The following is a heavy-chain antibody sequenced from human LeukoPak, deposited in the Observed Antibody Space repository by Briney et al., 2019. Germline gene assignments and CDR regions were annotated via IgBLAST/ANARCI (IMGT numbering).Heavy chain of an antibody. D-gene: IGHD2-21*01. V-gene: IGHV3-7*01. CDR1: GFTFSGCW. J-gene: IGHJ4*02. Sequence: GESLRLSCAASGFTFSGCWLSWVRQAPGKGLEWVANIKQDGSEKYYVDSARGRFTISRDNAKNSLYLQMINLRAEDTAVYYCARSPIAQARWGYYFDYWGQGTLVTVSS. CDR2: IKQDGSEK. CDR3: ARSPIAQARWGYYFDY.